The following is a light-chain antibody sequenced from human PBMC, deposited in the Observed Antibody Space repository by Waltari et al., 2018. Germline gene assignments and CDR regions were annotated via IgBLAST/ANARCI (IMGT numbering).Light chain of an antibody. CDR2: DVS. Sequence: QSALTQPASVSGSPGQSITISCTRSSSDLGGYSFVSWYQPHPGNAPKLMIYDVSHRPSGVSNRFSGSKSGHTASLTISGLQPEDEADYYCSSYTSIIPPFLFGTGTKVTVL. J-gene: IGLJ1*01. V-gene: IGLV2-14*01. CDR3: SSYTSIIPPFL. CDR1: SSDLGGYSF.